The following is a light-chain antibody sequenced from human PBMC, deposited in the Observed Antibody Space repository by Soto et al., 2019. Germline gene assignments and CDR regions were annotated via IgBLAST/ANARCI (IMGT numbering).Light chain of an antibody. Sequence: DIQMTQSPSSLSASVGDRVTITCRASQSISNYLNWYQQKPGKAPKLLIYAASSLQSGVPSRFSGSGSGTDVTLTISSLQPEDFATYYCQQSYSSPPRFGQGTKVEIK. J-gene: IGKJ1*01. V-gene: IGKV1-39*01. CDR3: QQSYSSPPR. CDR2: AAS. CDR1: QSISNY.